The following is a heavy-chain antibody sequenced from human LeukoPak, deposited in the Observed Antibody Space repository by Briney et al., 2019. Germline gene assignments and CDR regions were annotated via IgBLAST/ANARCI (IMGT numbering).Heavy chain of an antibody. D-gene: IGHD3-3*02. V-gene: IGHV4-59*08. CDR1: GGSFSGYY. J-gene: IGHJ4*02. CDR2: IYYTGST. Sequence: KPSETLSLTCAVYGGSFSGYYWSWIRQPPGKGLEWIAYIYYTGSTYYNPSLKSRVTMSVDTSKNQFSLSLSSVTAADTAVYYCARHISGAATLDWGQGTLVTVSS. CDR3: ARHISGAATLD.